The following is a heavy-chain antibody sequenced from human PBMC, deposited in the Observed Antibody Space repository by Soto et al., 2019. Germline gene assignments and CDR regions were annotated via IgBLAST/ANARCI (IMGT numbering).Heavy chain of an antibody. D-gene: IGHD6-19*01. J-gene: IGHJ6*02. CDR2: ISYDGSNK. CDR3: VKDGSSGWPYYYGMDV. CDR1: GFTFSNYA. V-gene: IGHV3-30*04. Sequence: GGSLMLSCAASGFTFSNYAIHWVLQAPGKGLEWVAVISYDGSNKYYADSVKGRFTISRDNSKNTLYLQMSSLRAEDTAVYYCVKDGSSGWPYYYGMDVWGQGTTVTVSS.